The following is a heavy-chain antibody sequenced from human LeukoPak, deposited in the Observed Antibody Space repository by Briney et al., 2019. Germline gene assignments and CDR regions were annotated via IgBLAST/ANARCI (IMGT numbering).Heavy chain of an antibody. CDR2: ISSSGTNI. J-gene: IGHJ5*02. CDR1: GFTFSDYY. V-gene: IGHV3-11*01. Sequence: GGSLRLSCAASGFTFSDYYMSWIRQAPGKGLEWVSYISSSGTNIYYADSVKGRFTISRDNAKNSLYLQMNSLRAEDTAVYYCASYYDSDTNWFDPWGQGTLVTVSS. CDR3: ASYYDSDTNWFDP. D-gene: IGHD3-22*01.